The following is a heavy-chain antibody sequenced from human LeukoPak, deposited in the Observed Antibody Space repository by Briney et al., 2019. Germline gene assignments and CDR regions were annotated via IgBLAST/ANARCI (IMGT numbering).Heavy chain of an antibody. V-gene: IGHV3-15*01. CDR1: GFTFNNAW. Sequence: GGSLRLSCAASGFTFNNAWMTWVRQAPGKGLEWVGRIKSKTHGGTTDYAAPVKGRFTISRDDSQNTLYLQMNSLRAEDTAVYYCARDTSYPHPYYMDVWGKGTTVTVSS. D-gene: IGHD3-16*02. J-gene: IGHJ6*03. CDR2: IKSKTHGGTT. CDR3: ARDTSYPHPYYMDV.